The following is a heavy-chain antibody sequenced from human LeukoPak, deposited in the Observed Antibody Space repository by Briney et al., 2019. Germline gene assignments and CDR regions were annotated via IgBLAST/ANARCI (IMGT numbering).Heavy chain of an antibody. CDR3: ARVDYPVYYGMDV. Sequence: SETLSLTCAVSGGSISSSNWWSWVRQPPGKGLEWIGEIYHSGSTNYNPSLKSRVTISVDKSKNQFSLKLSSVTAADTAVYYCARVDYPVYYGMDVWGQGTTVTVSS. D-gene: IGHD3/OR15-3a*01. J-gene: IGHJ6*02. CDR2: IYHSGST. V-gene: IGHV4-4*02. CDR1: GGSISSSNW.